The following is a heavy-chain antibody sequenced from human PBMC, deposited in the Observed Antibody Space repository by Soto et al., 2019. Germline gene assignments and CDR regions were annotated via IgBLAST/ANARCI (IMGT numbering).Heavy chain of an antibody. CDR2: ISWNSGSI. D-gene: IGHD2-21*02. V-gene: IGHV3-9*01. J-gene: IGHJ4*02. CDR3: AKASIHDFRVTHQTLFDY. Sequence: PGGSLRLSCAASGFTFDDYAMHWVRQAPGKGLEWVSGISWNSGSIGYADSVKGRFTISRDNAKNSLYLQMNSLRAEDTALYYCAKASIHDFRVTHQTLFDYWGQGTLVTVSS. CDR1: GFTFDDYA.